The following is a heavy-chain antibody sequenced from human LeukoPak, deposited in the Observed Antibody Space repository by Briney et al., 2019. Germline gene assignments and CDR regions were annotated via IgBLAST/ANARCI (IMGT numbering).Heavy chain of an antibody. J-gene: IGHJ6*03. CDR3: ARGVAAAGIYYYYYMDV. Sequence: ASVKVSCKASGYIFTGYYMHWVRQAPGQGLEWMGWINPNSGGTNYAQKFQGRVTMTRDTSISTAYMELSRLRSDDTAVYYCARGVAAAGIYYYYYMDVWGKGTTVTVSS. V-gene: IGHV1-2*02. CDR1: GYIFTGYY. D-gene: IGHD6-13*01. CDR2: INPNSGGT.